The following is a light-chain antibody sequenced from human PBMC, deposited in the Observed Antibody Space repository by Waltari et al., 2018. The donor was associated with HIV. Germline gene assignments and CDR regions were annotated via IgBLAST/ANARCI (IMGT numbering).Light chain of an antibody. CDR1: NSNLGPNYA. J-gene: IGLJ2*01. CDR2: GNT. CDR3: QSYDSSLSGSEV. V-gene: IGLV1-40*01. Sequence: QSVLTQPPSVSGAPGQSVTISCTGNNSNLGPNYAVHWYPQLPGTAPKLLTSGNTNRPSGVPDRFSGSKSGTSASLVITGLRAEDEADYYCQSYDSSLSGSEVFGGGTKLSVL.